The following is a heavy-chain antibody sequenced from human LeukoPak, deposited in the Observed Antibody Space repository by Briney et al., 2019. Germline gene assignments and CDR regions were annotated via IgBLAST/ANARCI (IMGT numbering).Heavy chain of an antibody. J-gene: IGHJ2*01. D-gene: IGHD3-22*01. CDR3: AKGLVVVVIIGWYFDL. CDR1: GFTFSSYA. V-gene: IGHV3-23*01. CDR2: ISGSGGST. Sequence: TGGSLRLSCAASGFTFSSYAMSWVRQAPGRGLEWVSAISGSGGSTYYADSVKGRFTISRDNSKNTLYLQMNSLRAEDTAVYYCAKGLVVVVIIGWYFDLWGRGTLVTVSS.